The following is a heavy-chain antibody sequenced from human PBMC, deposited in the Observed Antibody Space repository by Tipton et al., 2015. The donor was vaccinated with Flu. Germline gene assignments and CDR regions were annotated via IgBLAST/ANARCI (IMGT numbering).Heavy chain of an antibody. CDR2: INHSGII. CDR3: ARGSGSGTFVIFDY. D-gene: IGHD3-10*01. CDR1: GGSFSGYY. J-gene: IGHJ4*02. V-gene: IGHV4-34*01. Sequence: TLSLTCAVYGGSFSGYYWNYIRQPPGRGLEWIGEINHSGIISYNPSLKSRVTMSVDTSKNQFSLSLSSVTAADTAVYYCARGSGSGTFVIFDYWGQGTLVAVSS.